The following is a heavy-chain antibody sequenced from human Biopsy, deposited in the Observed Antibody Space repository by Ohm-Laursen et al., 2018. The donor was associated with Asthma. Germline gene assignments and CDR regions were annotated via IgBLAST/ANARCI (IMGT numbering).Heavy chain of an antibody. Sequence: KVAGGASGGTFSSYGISWGRQAPGQGLEWMGGIIPIFGTANYAQKFQGRVTITADESTSTAYMELSSLRSEDTAVYYCARSSHINWGGYFDYWGQGTLVTVSS. CDR3: ARSSHINWGGYFDY. V-gene: IGHV1-69*01. CDR2: IIPIFGTA. D-gene: IGHD7-27*01. CDR1: GGTFSSYG. J-gene: IGHJ4*02.